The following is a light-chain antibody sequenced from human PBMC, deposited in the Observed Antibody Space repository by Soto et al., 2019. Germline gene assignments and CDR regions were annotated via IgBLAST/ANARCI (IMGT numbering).Light chain of an antibody. Sequence: DIQMTQSPSFVSASVGDRVTITCRASQRISTWLAWYQQKPGKAPNLLIYAASTLQSGVPSRFNGRGSGTDFTLTISSLQPEDFATYYCQQGSTFPWTFGQGTKVDNK. CDR1: QRISTW. CDR3: QQGSTFPWT. V-gene: IGKV1-12*01. CDR2: AAS. J-gene: IGKJ1*01.